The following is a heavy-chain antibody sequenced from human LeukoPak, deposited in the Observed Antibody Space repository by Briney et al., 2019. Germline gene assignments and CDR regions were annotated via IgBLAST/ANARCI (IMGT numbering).Heavy chain of an antibody. CDR3: AKSGDSSGYTDDAFDI. Sequence: GGSLRLSCVASGFTFRSNGMTWIRQVPGKGLQWVSAILGSGGATYYSDSVRGRFTISRDNSKNTVYLQMNSLRAEDTAVYYCAKSGDSSGYTDDAFDIWGQGTMVTVSS. V-gene: IGHV3-23*01. CDR2: ILGSGGAT. CDR1: GFTFRSNG. J-gene: IGHJ3*02. D-gene: IGHD3-22*01.